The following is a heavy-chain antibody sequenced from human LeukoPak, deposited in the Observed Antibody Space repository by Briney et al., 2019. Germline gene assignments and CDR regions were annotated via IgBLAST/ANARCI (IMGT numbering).Heavy chain of an antibody. CDR2: IGDSGDKS. CDR1: GFTFSSYA. Sequence: GGSLRLSCAASGFTFSSYAMTWVRRAPGKGLEWVSNIGDSGDKSYYPDSVKGRFTISRDLSKDTLFLEMHNLRAEDTAVYYCAKGRALWTYDFDSWGQGTLVTVSS. CDR3: AKGRALWTYDFDS. V-gene: IGHV3-23*01. D-gene: IGHD3/OR15-3a*01. J-gene: IGHJ4*02.